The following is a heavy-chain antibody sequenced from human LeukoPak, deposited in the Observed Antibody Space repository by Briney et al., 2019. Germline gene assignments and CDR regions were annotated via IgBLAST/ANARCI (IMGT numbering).Heavy chain of an antibody. CDR2: IYSGGST. V-gene: IGHV3-53*04. Sequence: GGSLRLSCAASGFTVSSNYMSWVRQAPGKGLEWVSVIYSGGSTYYADSVKGRFTISRHNSKNTLYLQMNSLRAEDTAVYYCARDGDIVVVPAAGDYYYYGMDVWGQGTAVTVSS. CDR3: ARDGDIVVVPAAGDYYYYGMDV. CDR1: GFTVSSNY. D-gene: IGHD2-2*01. J-gene: IGHJ6*02.